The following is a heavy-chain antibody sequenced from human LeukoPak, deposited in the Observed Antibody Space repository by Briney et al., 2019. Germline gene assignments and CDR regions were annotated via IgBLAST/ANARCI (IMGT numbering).Heavy chain of an antibody. CDR3: AKDGSWGDYYFYFYMDV. J-gene: IGHJ6*03. D-gene: IGHD3-16*01. CDR1: GFTLSSYS. V-gene: IGHV3-23*01. Sequence: GGSLRLSCAASGFTLSSYSMSWVRQAPGKGLEWVSTIIPSDERTYYADSVKGRFTISRDNSKNTLYIQMNSLRADATAVYYCAKDGSWGDYYFYFYMDVWGKGTTVTVSS. CDR2: IIPSDERT.